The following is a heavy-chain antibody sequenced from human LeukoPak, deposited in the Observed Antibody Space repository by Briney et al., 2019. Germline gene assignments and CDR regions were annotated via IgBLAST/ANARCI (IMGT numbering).Heavy chain of an antibody. CDR3: AKIKQQLVYFDY. Sequence: ASVKVSCKSSGYXFTGYYIHWVRQAPGQGLEWMGWINPNSGGTNYAQKFQGRVTMTRDTSISTAYMELSSLRSDDTAVYYCAKIKQQLVYFDYWGQGTLVTVSS. D-gene: IGHD6-13*01. V-gene: IGHV1-2*02. CDR1: GYXFTGYY. CDR2: INPNSGGT. J-gene: IGHJ4*02.